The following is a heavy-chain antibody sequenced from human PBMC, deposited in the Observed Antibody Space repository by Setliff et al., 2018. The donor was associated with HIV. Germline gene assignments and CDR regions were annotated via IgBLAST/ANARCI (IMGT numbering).Heavy chain of an antibody. D-gene: IGHD5-12*01. V-gene: IGHV1-18*01. CDR3: ARGKTWLRFLDY. Sequence: VASVKVSCKASGYTFNNYGISWARQAPGQGLEWMGWINTHSGYTNYAQNVQGRVTVTMDTSTSTAYMELRSLKSDDTAVYYCARGKTWLRFLDYWGQGTLVTVSS. J-gene: IGHJ4*02. CDR1: GYTFNNYG. CDR2: INTHSGYT.